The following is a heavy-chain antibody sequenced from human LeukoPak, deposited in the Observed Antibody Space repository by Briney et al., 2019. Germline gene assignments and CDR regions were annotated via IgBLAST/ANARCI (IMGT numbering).Heavy chain of an antibody. CDR3: AKDPWELPRAYYFDY. CDR2: ISGSGGST. D-gene: IGHD1-26*01. CDR1: GFTFSSYA. Sequence: GGSLRLSCAASGFTFSSYAMSWVRQAPGKGLEWVSAISGSGGSTYYADSVKGRFTISRGNSKNTLYLQMNSLRAEDTAVYYCAKDPWELPRAYYFDYWAREPWSPSPQ. J-gene: IGHJ4*02. V-gene: IGHV3-23*01.